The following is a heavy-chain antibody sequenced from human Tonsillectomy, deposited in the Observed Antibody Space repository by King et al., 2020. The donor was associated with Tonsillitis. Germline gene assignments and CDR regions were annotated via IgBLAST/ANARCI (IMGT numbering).Heavy chain of an antibody. CDR3: ARSSGWYYFDY. Sequence: VQLVESGGGLVQPGGSLRLSCAASGFTFSSYEMNWVRQAPGKGLEWVSYISSSGSILYYADSVNGRFTISSDNAKNSLYLQMNSLRAEDTAVYYCARSSGWYYFDYWGQGTLVTVSS. J-gene: IGHJ4*02. D-gene: IGHD6-19*01. V-gene: IGHV3-48*03. CDR2: ISSSGSIL. CDR1: GFTFSSYE.